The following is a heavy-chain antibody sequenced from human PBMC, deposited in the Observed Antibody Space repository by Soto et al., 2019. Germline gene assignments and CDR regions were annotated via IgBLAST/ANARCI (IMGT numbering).Heavy chain of an antibody. J-gene: IGHJ5*02. Sequence: SVKVSCKASGGTFSRYAISWVRQAPGQGLEWMGGIIPIFGTANYAQKFQGRVTITADESTSTAYMEPSSLRFEDTAVYYCARAIVGPTTTGWLDPWGQGTLVTVSS. CDR1: GGTFSRYA. CDR2: IIPIFGTA. V-gene: IGHV1-69*13. CDR3: ARAIVGPTTTGWLDP. D-gene: IGHD1-26*01.